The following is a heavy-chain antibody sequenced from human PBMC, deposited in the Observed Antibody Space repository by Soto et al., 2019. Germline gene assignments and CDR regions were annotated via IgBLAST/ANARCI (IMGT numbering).Heavy chain of an antibody. CDR1: GYTFSDYA. V-gene: IGHV1-18*01. D-gene: IGHD2-15*01. Sequence: QVQLVQSGGEVKKPGASVKVSCQASGYTFSDYAISWVRQAPGQGLERMRWISASTRNTDQAQNYQGRVIMTLDTSTNNAYMELGSLRSADTAVYYCVRCYCSVGSCYACWHFDLWGRGTLVTVSS. CDR2: ISASTRNT. J-gene: IGHJ2*01. CDR3: VRCYCSVGSCYACWHFDL.